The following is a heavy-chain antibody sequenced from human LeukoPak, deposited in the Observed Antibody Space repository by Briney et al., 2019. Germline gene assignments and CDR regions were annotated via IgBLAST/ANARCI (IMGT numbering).Heavy chain of an antibody. CDR3: ARVHYYDNSGYWFFDY. J-gene: IGHJ4*02. D-gene: IGHD3-22*01. CDR2: IYTSGST. CDR1: GRSISSYY. V-gene: IGHV4-4*07. Sequence: SETLSLTCTVSGRSISSYYWSWIRQPAGKGLESIGRIYTSGSTNYNPSLKSRVTMSLDTSKNQLSLKLSSVTAADTAVYYCARVHYYDNSGYWFFDYWGQGTLVTVSS.